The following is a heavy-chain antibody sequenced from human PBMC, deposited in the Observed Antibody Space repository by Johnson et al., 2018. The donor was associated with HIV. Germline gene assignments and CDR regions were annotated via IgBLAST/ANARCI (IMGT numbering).Heavy chain of an antibody. J-gene: IGHJ3*02. Sequence: QMLLVESGGGLVQPGGSLRLSCAASGFTFSSYAMHWVRQAPGKGLEWVAVISYDGSNKYYADSVKGRFTISRDNSKNTLYLQMNSLRAEDTAVYYCAKDLITMIVVVIPEAFDIWGKGTMVTVSA. CDR2: ISYDGSNK. CDR1: GFTFSSYA. D-gene: IGHD3-22*01. CDR3: AKDLITMIVVVIPEAFDI. V-gene: IGHV3-30-3*01.